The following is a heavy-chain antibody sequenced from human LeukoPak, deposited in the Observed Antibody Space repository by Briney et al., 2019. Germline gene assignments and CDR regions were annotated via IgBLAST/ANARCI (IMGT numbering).Heavy chain of an antibody. CDR2: ISYEGSNK. CDR1: RFTFSSYA. J-gene: IGHJ4*02. Sequence: QPGGSLGLSCAASRFTFSSYAMHWVRQAPGKGLEWVAVISYEGSNKYYADSVKGRFTISRDNSENTLYLQMNSLRAEDAAVYYCARVPGIYCSSTSCYKLQLDYWGQGALVTVSS. D-gene: IGHD2-2*02. V-gene: IGHV3-30-3*01. CDR3: ARVPGIYCSSTSCYKLQLDY.